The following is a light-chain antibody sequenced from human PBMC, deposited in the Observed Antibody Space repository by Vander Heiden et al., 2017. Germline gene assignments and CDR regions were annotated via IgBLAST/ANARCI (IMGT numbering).Light chain of an antibody. J-gene: IGKJ2*01. CDR2: WAS. CDR3: QQYYDTPLT. Sequence: DIVMTPSPDPLAVSLGETATLHRKSSQNALYNSYNRNYLAWYQQKPGHPPKLLIYWASTRESGVPDRFSGSGSGTDFTLTISSLQAEDVGVYYCQQYYDTPLTFGQGTKLEIK. CDR1: QNALYNSYNRNY. V-gene: IGKV4-1*01.